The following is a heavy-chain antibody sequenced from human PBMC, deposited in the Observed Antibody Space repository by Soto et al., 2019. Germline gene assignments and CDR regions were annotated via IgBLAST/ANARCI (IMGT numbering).Heavy chain of an antibody. J-gene: IGHJ4*02. CDR1: GFTFSSYS. CDR2: ISGISSYI. CDR3: ARRYCSSTSCSSYFDY. V-gene: IGHV3-21*01. D-gene: IGHD2-2*01. Sequence: PGGSLRLSCAASGFTFSSYSLNWVRPAPGKGLEWVSSISGISSYIYYADSVKGRFTISRDNAKNSLYLQMNSLRAEDTAVYYCARRYCSSTSCSSYFDYWGQGTLVTVSS.